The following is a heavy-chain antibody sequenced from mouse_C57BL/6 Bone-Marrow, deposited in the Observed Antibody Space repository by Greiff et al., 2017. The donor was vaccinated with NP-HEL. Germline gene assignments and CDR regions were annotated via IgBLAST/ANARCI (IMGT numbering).Heavy chain of an antibody. D-gene: IGHD2-5*01. CDR1: GYTFTGYW. CDR2: ILPGSGGT. Sequence: QVQLQQSGAELMKPGASVKLSCKATGYTFTGYWIEWVKQRPGHGLEWIGEILPGSGGTNYNEKFKGKATFTADTSSNTAYMQLSSLTTEDSAIYYCARGVYSNVFAYWGQGTLVTVSA. CDR3: ARGVYSNVFAY. V-gene: IGHV1-9*01. J-gene: IGHJ3*01.